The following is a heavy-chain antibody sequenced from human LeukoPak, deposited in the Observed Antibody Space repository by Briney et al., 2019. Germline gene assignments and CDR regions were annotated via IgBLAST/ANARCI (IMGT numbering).Heavy chain of an antibody. Sequence: GASVKVSCKASGYTFTSYGISWVRQAPGQGLEWMGWISAYNGNTNYAQKLQGRVTMTTDTSTSTAYMELRGLRSDDTAVYYCARVIKQWLINYYYYMDVWGKGTTVTVSS. V-gene: IGHV1-18*01. D-gene: IGHD6-19*01. CDR2: ISAYNGNT. J-gene: IGHJ6*03. CDR1: GYTFTSYG. CDR3: ARVIKQWLINYYYYMDV.